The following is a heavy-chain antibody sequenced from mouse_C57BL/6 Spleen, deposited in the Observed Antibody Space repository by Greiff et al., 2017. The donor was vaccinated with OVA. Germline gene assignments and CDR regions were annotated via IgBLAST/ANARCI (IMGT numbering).Heavy chain of an antibody. Sequence: EVQLVESGGGLVQPKGSLKLSCAASGFSFNTYAMNWVRQAPGKGLEWVARIRSKSNNYATYYADSVKDRFTISRDDSESMLYLQMNNLKTEDTAMYYCVRRDGYWGYAMDYWGQGTSVTVSS. CDR2: IRSKSNNYAT. J-gene: IGHJ4*01. D-gene: IGHD2-3*01. CDR3: VRRDGYWGYAMDY. V-gene: IGHV10-1*01. CDR1: GFSFNTYA.